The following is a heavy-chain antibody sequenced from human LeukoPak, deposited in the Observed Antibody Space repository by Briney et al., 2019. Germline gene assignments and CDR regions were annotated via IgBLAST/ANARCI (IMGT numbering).Heavy chain of an antibody. Sequence: ASVMVSCKASGYTFTNYFMHWVRQAPGQGLEWMGWINPNTGGTSYAQKFQGRVTMTRDTSISTVYMELSSLRSDDTAIYFCARVGGSWYLRLGSWGQGTLVTVSS. CDR2: INPNTGGT. D-gene: IGHD6-13*01. CDR3: ARVGGSWYLRLGS. V-gene: IGHV1-2*02. CDR1: GYTFTNYF. J-gene: IGHJ4*02.